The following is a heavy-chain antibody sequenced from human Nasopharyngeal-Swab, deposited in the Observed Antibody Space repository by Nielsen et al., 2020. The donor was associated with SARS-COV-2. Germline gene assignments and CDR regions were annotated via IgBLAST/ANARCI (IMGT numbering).Heavy chain of an antibody. J-gene: IGHJ4*02. CDR1: GGSISSYY. V-gene: IGHV4-59*01. D-gene: IGHD6-13*01. CDR3: ARGGGSSSWVDY. Sequence: SETLSLTCTVSGGSISSYYWSWIRQPPGKGLEWMGYIYYSGSTNYNPSLKSRVTISVDTSKNQFSLKLSSVTAADTAVYYCARGGGSSSWVDYWGQGTLVTVSS. CDR2: IYYSGST.